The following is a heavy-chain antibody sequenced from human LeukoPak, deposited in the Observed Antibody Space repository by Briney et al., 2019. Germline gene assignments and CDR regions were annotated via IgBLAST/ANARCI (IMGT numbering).Heavy chain of an antibody. D-gene: IGHD4-17*01. CDR2: IIPIFGTA. Sequence: SVKVSCKASGGTFSSYAISWVRQAPGQGLEWMGGIIPIFGTANYAQKFQGRVTITADESTSTAYMELRSLRSEDTAVYYCARATVTTFNWFDPWGQGTVVTVSS. CDR1: GGTFSSYA. J-gene: IGHJ5*02. CDR3: ARATVTTFNWFDP. V-gene: IGHV1-69*13.